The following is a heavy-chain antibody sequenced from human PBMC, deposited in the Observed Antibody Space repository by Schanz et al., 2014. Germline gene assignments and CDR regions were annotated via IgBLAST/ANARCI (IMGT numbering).Heavy chain of an antibody. Sequence: QVQLEQSGAEVKKPGASVKVSCKTSGYAFSDYGITWVRQAPGQGLQWMGWISPYTGNTNYAQTLQGRITLTTDTATSTAYMDLRSLRSEDTAVYYCARGGYSSGWYDRDIAHFDYWGQGTLVTVSS. CDR3: ARGGYSSGWYDRDIAHFDY. CDR2: ISPYTGNT. V-gene: IGHV1-18*01. D-gene: IGHD6-19*01. CDR1: GYAFSDYG. J-gene: IGHJ4*02.